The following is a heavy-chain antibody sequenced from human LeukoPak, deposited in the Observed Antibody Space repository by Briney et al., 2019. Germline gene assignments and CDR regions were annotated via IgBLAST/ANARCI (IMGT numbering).Heavy chain of an antibody. CDR3: AGYSGSSFDY. V-gene: IGHV4-38-2*02. Sequence: SETLSLTCTVSGYSINSGFYWGWIRQPPGKGLESIGILSHSGSTNYNPSLKSRVTISVDKSKNQFSLKLSSVTAADTAVYYCAGYSGSSFDYWGQGTLVTVSS. CDR2: LSHSGST. D-gene: IGHD1-26*01. J-gene: IGHJ4*02. CDR1: GYSINSGFY.